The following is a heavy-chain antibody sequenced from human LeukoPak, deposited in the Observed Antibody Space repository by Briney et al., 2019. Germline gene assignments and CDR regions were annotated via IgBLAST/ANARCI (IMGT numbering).Heavy chain of an antibody. CDR3: TRVIVAVPGYFDYFDF. V-gene: IGHV3-7*01. CDR2: INEDGSNK. Sequence: GGSLRLSCAASGFTFSNYYMRWIRQAPGKGLEGGANINEDGSNKWHLGSVKGRSNVSRDNARNSLYLQMNSLRAEDTAVYYCTRVIVAVPGYFDYFDFWGQGALVTVSS. J-gene: IGHJ4*02. CDR1: GFTFSNYY. D-gene: IGHD6-19*01.